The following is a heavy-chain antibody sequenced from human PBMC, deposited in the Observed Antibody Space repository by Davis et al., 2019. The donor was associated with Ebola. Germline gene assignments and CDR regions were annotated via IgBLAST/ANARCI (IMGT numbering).Heavy chain of an antibody. D-gene: IGHD3-22*01. CDR3: ARESLPVTMIVVVISHFDY. J-gene: IGHJ4*02. Sequence: GESLKISCAASGFTFSSYAMHWVRQAPGKGLEWVAVISYDGSNKYYADSVKGRFTISRDNSKNTLYLQMNSLRAEDTAVYYCARESLPVTMIVVVISHFDYWGQGTLVIVSS. V-gene: IGHV3-30*04. CDR2: ISYDGSNK. CDR1: GFTFSSYA.